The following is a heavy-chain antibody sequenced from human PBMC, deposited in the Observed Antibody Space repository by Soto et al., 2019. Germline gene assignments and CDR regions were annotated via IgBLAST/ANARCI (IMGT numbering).Heavy chain of an antibody. V-gene: IGHV3-30-3*01. D-gene: IGHD3-16*01. Sequence: QVQLVESGGGVVQPGRSLRLSCAVSGFTFSKYAMHWARQAPGKGLEWVAIISYDGSSKDYSDYVKGRFTISRDNSKNTHYLQMNSLRPEDTAVYYCASRNMLGDFDYWGQGTLVTVSS. CDR2: ISYDGSSK. CDR3: ASRNMLGDFDY. CDR1: GFTFSKYA. J-gene: IGHJ4*02.